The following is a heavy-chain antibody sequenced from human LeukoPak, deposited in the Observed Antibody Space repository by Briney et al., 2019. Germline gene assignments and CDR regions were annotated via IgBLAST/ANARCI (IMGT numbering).Heavy chain of an antibody. D-gene: IGHD2-8*02. Sequence: GGSVTLSCAASGFTFSSYWMHWDRQAPGKGLVWVSRINTDGSTTNYADSVKGRFTISRDNAKNTLYLQMNSLRAEDTAVYYCGRELRVLSDYWGQGTMVTVSS. CDR3: GRELRVLSDY. J-gene: IGHJ3*01. CDR1: GFTFSSYW. V-gene: IGHV3-74*01. CDR2: INTDGSTT.